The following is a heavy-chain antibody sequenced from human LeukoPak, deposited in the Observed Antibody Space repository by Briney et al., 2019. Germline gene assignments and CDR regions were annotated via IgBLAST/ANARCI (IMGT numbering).Heavy chain of an antibody. V-gene: IGHV3-7*01. D-gene: IGHD3-10*01. CDR2: IKQDGSEK. Sequence: PGGSLRLSCAASGFTFSSYWMSWVRQAPGKGLEWVANIKQDGSEKYYVDSVKGRFTISRDNAKNSLYLQMNSLRAEDTAVYYSARDRKTPLWFGESSIDAFDIWGQGTMVTVSS. J-gene: IGHJ3*02. CDR1: GFTFSSYW. CDR3: ARDRKTPLWFGESSIDAFDI.